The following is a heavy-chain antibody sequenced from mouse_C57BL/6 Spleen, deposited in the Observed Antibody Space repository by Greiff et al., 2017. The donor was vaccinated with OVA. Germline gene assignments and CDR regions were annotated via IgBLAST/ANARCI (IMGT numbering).Heavy chain of an antibody. D-gene: IGHD1-3*01. CDR1: GFSFNTYA. Sequence: DGGLVQPKGSLKLSCAASGFSFNTYAMNWVRQAPGKGLEWVARIRSKSNNYATYYADSVKDRFTISRDDSESMLYLQMNNLKTEDTAMYYCVRRDNYAFAYWGQGTLVTVSA. J-gene: IGHJ3*01. CDR2: IRSKSNNYAT. CDR3: VRRDNYAFAY. V-gene: IGHV10-1*01.